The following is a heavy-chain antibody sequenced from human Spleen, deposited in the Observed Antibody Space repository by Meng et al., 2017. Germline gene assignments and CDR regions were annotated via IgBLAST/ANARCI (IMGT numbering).Heavy chain of an antibody. CDR2: ISNTSSYI. J-gene: IGHJ4*02. V-gene: IGHV3-21*01. Sequence: EVQLVESGGGLAMPGGSLRLSVAASGFTFSSYSMTWVRQAPGKGLEWVSSISNTSSYIYYADSVKGRFTISRDNAKNSLYVQTNSLRAEDTAVYYCARGISDYYDSSGHLDYWGQGTLVTVSS. CDR3: ARGISDYYDSSGHLDY. CDR1: GFTFSSYS. D-gene: IGHD3-22*01.